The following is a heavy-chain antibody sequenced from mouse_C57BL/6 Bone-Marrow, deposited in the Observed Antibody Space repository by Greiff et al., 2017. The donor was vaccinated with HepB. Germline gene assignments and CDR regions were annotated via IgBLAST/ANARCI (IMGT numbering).Heavy chain of an antibody. CDR2: IYPGSGNT. D-gene: IGHD3-2*02. Sequence: VQLQQSGAELVRPGASVKLSCKASGYTFTDYYINWVKQRPGQGLEWIARIYPGSGNTYYNEKFKGKATLTAEKSSSTAYMQLSSLTSEDSAVYFCARWEDSSGYTFAYWGQGTLVTVSA. J-gene: IGHJ3*01. V-gene: IGHV1-76*01. CDR1: GYTFTDYY. CDR3: ARWEDSSGYTFAY.